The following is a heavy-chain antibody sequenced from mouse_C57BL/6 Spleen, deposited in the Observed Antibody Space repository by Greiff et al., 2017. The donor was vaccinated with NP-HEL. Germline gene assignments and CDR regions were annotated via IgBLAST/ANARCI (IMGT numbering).Heavy chain of an antibody. Sequence: EVKLMESGGGLVQPGGSMKLSCVASGFTFSNYWMNWVRQSPEKGLEWVAQISLKSDNYASHYAESVKGRFTISRDDSKSGVYLQMNTLRAEDTGIYYCTGDSYISPFAYWGQGTLVTVSA. V-gene: IGHV6-3*01. J-gene: IGHJ3*01. CDR1: GFTFSNYW. CDR3: TGDSYISPFAY. D-gene: IGHD1-3*01. CDR2: ISLKSDNYAS.